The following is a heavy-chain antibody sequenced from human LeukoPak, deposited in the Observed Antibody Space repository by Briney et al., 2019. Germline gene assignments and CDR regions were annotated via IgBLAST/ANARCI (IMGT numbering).Heavy chain of an antibody. J-gene: IGHJ6*02. Sequence: ASVKVSCKASGYTFTSYGISWVRQAPGQGLEWMGWISAYNGNTNYAQKLQGRVTMTTDTSTSTAYMELRSLRSDDTAVYYCARDTTVVTPPEGAYYYGMDVWGQGTTVTVSS. D-gene: IGHD4-23*01. V-gene: IGHV1-18*01. CDR1: GYTFTSYG. CDR2: ISAYNGNT. CDR3: ARDTTVVTPPEGAYYYGMDV.